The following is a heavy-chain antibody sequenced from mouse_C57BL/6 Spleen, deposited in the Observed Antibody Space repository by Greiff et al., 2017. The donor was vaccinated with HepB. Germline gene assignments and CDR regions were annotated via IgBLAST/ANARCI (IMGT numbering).Heavy chain of an antibody. CDR2: INPNNGGT. Sequence: EVQLQQSGPELVKPGASVKISCKASGYTFTDYYMNWVKQSHGKSLEWIGDINPNNGGTSYNQKFKGKATLTVDKSSSTAYMELRSLTSEDSAVYYCARNYYGSELGNDAMDYWGQGTSVTVSS. CDR3: ARNYYGSELGNDAMDY. J-gene: IGHJ4*01. CDR1: GYTFTDYY. V-gene: IGHV1-26*01. D-gene: IGHD1-1*01.